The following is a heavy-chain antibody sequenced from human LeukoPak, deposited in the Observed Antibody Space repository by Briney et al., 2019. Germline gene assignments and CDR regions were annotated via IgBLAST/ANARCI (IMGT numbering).Heavy chain of an antibody. CDR3: ARGITMTRQSRNSRGPLDY. J-gene: IGHJ4*02. CDR2: IYHSGST. V-gene: IGHV4-34*01. CDR1: GGSFSGYY. Sequence: PSETLSLTCAVYGGSFSGYYWSWIRQPPGKGLEWIGEIYHSGSTNYNPSPKSRVTISVDKSKNQFSLKLSSVTAADTAVYYCARGITMTRQSRNSRGPLDYWGQGTLVTVSS. D-gene: IGHD3-22*01.